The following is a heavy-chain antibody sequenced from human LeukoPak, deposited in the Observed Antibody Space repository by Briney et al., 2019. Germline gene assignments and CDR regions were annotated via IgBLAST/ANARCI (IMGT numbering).Heavy chain of an antibody. D-gene: IGHD2-2*02. CDR3: ARSYHYYYYGMDV. CDR1: GFTFSSYS. J-gene: IGHJ6*02. CDR2: IYSGGST. Sequence: GGSLRLSCAASGFTFSSYSMNWVRQAPGKGLEWVSVIYSGGSTYYADSVKGRFTISRDNSKNTLYLQMNSLRAEDTAVYYCARSYHYYYYGMDVWGQGTTVTVSS. V-gene: IGHV3-53*01.